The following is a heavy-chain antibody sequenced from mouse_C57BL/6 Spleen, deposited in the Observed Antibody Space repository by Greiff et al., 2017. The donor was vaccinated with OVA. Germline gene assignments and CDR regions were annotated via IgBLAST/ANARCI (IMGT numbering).Heavy chain of an antibody. D-gene: IGHD1-1*02. Sequence: EVKLMESGGGLVKTGGSLKLSCTASGYTFSSYAMPWVRQTPGQGLEWVATISDGGSYTYYTDKVKSRFTLSRDKAKNNLYLQMSHLTSEDTAIYYCARDRWWSWDSFDYWGQGTTLTVSS. CDR2: ISDGGSYT. CDR3: ARDRWWSWDSFDY. J-gene: IGHJ2*01. V-gene: IGHV5-4*01. CDR1: GYTFSSYA.